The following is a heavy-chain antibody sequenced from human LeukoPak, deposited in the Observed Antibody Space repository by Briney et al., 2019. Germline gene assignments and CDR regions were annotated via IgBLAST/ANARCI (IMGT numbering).Heavy chain of an antibody. D-gene: IGHD3-16*01. J-gene: IGHJ4*02. CDR3: ARDARGGYLDY. Sequence: PGGSLRLSCAASGFTVSSNYMSWVRQAPGKGLEWVSVIYIGGSTYYADSVKGRFTISRDTSKNTLYLQMNSLRAEDTAVYYCARDARGGYLDYWGQGTLVTVSS. CDR2: IYIGGST. V-gene: IGHV3-66*02. CDR1: GFTVSSNY.